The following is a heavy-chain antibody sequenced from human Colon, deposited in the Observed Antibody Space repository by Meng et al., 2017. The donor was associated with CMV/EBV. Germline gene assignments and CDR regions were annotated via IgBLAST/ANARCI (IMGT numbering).Heavy chain of an antibody. CDR3: ARDLGYCSKTTCEDWFDP. CDR2: MYYNGGT. D-gene: IGHD2/OR15-2a*01. J-gene: IGHJ5*02. V-gene: IGHV4-59*02. CDR1: GASVGHYY. Sequence: SETLSLTCTVSGASVGHYYWSWIRQSPGKGLEWIGYMYYNGGTDYNPSLKSRASISVDTSNNQLSLKLTSVTAADTAMYYCARDLGYCSKTTCEDWFDPWGPGTLVTVSS.